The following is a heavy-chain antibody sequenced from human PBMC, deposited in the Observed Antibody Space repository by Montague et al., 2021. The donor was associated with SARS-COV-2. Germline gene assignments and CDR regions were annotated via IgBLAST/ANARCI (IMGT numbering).Heavy chain of an antibody. D-gene: IGHD2-21*01. CDR2: IYYSGSVTT. V-gene: IGHV4-59*13. CDR1: GGSINNYY. Sequence: SETLSLTCSVSGGSINNYYWGWVRQSPGKGLEWIGYIYYSGSVTTRYNPSLKSRVSISVDTSENQFSLKLTSVTAADTAVYYCARRGGGEVFARFMYWYFDVWSRGSLVTVSS. J-gene: IGHJ2*01. CDR3: ARRGGGEVFARFMYWYFDV.